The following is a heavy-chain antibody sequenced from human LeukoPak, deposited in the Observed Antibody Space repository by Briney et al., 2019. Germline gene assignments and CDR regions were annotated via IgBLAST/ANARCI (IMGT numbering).Heavy chain of an antibody. CDR1: GYSISSGYY. D-gene: IGHD3-22*01. CDR2: IYHSGST. Sequence: SETLSLTCTVSGYSISSGYYWGWIRQPPGKGLEWIGSIYHSGSTYYNPSLKSRVTISVDTSKNQFSLKLSSVTAADTAVYYCARAKGYYYDSTLDYWGQGTLVTVSS. J-gene: IGHJ4*02. V-gene: IGHV4-38-2*02. CDR3: ARAKGYYYDSTLDY.